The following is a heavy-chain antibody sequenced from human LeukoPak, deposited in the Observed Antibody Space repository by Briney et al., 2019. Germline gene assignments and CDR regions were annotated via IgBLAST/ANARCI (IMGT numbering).Heavy chain of an antibody. CDR1: GGSISSYY. J-gene: IGHJ2*01. CDR3: ARHLPYWYFDL. Sequence: PSETLSLTCTVSGGSISSYYGSWIRQPPGKGLEWIGYIYYSGSTNYNPSLKSRVTISVDTSKNQLSLKLSSVTAADTAVYYCARHLPYWYFDLWGRGTLVTFSS. CDR2: IYYSGST. V-gene: IGHV4-59*08.